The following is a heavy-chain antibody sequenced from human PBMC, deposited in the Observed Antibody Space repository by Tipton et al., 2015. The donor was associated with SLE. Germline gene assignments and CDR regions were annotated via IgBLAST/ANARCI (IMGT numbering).Heavy chain of an antibody. D-gene: IGHD2-8*01. CDR1: GGSFGSGGYY. J-gene: IGHJ6*02. Sequence: TLSLTCTVSGGSFGSGGYYWTWVRQSAGKGLEFIGRIYTSGGTNYNPSLKSRVTMSVDTAKNQFSLKLTSVTAADTAVYYCARGMLTWRGAIVGVDVWGQGTTVNVSS. V-gene: IGHV4-61*02. CDR2: IYTSGGT. CDR3: ARGMLTWRGAIVGVDV.